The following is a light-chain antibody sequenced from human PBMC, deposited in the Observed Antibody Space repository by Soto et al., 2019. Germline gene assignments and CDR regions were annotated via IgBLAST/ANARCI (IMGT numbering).Light chain of an antibody. V-gene: IGKV3-15*01. CDR3: QQYNNWPPRYT. Sequence: EIVMTQSPATLSVSPGERATLSCRASQSVSSNLAWYQQKPDQAPRLLIYGASTRATGIPARFSGSGSGTEFTLTISSLQSEDFAVYYCQQYNNWPPRYTFGQGTKLEI. CDR1: QSVSSN. CDR2: GAS. J-gene: IGKJ2*01.